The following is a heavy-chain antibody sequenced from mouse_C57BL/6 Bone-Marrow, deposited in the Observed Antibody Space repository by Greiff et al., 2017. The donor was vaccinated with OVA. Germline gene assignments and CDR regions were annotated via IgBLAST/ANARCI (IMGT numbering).Heavy chain of an antibody. CDR2: IRSKSNNYAT. V-gene: IGHV10-1*01. CDR1: GFSFNTYA. J-gene: IGHJ2*01. Sequence: EVQRVESGGGLVQPKGSLKLSCAASGFSFNTYAMNWVRQAPGKGLEWVARIRSKSNNYATYYADSVKDRFTISRDDSESMLYLQMNNLKTEDTAMYYCVRHWGTYYFDYWGQGTTLTVSS. CDR3: VRHWGTYYFDY. D-gene: IGHD3-3*01.